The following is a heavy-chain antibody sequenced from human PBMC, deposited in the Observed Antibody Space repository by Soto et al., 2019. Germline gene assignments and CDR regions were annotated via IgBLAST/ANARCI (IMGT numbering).Heavy chain of an antibody. J-gene: IGHJ4*02. CDR2: IIPIFGTA. D-gene: IGHD5-18*01. CDR3: ARDYSSYVG. CDR1: GGTFSSYA. V-gene: IGHV1-69*06. Sequence: QVQLVQSGAEVKKPGSSVKVSCKASGGTFSSYAISWVRQAPGQGLEWMGGIIPIFGTANYAQKFQGRVTITADKTTSSAYRELSSLRSEDTPLYYCARDYSSYVGWGQGTLVTISS.